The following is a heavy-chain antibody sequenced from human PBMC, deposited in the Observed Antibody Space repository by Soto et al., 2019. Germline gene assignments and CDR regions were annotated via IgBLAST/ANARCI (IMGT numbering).Heavy chain of an antibody. Sequence: GESLKISCKVSGYSFISYWITWVRQMPGKGLEWMGRIDPSDSFTNYSPSFQGHVTMSVDKTISTAYLQWGSLKASDTAIYYCASHDRGYGRHWNFALRGQRTMVRVSS. CDR2: IDPSDSFT. CDR3: ASHDRGYGRHWNFAL. V-gene: IGHV5-10-1*01. CDR1: GYSFISYW. J-gene: IGHJ2*01. D-gene: IGHD5-18*01.